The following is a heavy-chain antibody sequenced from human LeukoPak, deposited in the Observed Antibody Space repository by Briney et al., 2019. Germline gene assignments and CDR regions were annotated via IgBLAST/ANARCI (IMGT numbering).Heavy chain of an antibody. V-gene: IGHV1-2*02. CDR1: GYTFTGYY. CDR2: INPNSGAT. Sequence: GASVKVSCKASGYTFTGYYMHWVRQAPGQGLEWMGWINPNSGATNYAQKFQGRVTMTRDTSISTAYMELSRLRSDDTAVYYCAKSAARLVSDYYYYMDVWGKGTTVTVSS. D-gene: IGHD6-6*01. J-gene: IGHJ6*03. CDR3: AKSAARLVSDYYYYMDV.